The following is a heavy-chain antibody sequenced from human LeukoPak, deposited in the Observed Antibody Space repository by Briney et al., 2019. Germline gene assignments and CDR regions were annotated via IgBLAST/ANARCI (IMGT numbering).Heavy chain of an antibody. Sequence: SETLSLTCTVSGGSVNSGLYYWSWIRQPPGKGLEWIGYIYYSGSTNYNPSLKSRVTTSLDTSKNQFSLKLSSVTAADTAVYYCARSLYCSTNRCYPSDCFDYWGQGTLVTVSS. CDR1: GGSVNSGLYY. CDR3: ARSLYCSTNRCYPSDCFDY. V-gene: IGHV4-61*01. J-gene: IGHJ4*02. D-gene: IGHD2-2*01. CDR2: IYYSGST.